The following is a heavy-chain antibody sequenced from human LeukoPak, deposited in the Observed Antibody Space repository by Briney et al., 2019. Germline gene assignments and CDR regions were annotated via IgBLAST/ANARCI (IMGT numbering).Heavy chain of an antibody. D-gene: IGHD3-9*01. Sequence: PSETLSLTCTVSGGSISSSSYYWSWIRQPPGRGLEWIGYIYYSGSTNYNPSLKSRVTISVVTSKNQFSLKLSSVTAADTAVYYCARGFETGSIDYWGQGTLVAVSS. CDR3: ARGFETGSIDY. J-gene: IGHJ4*02. V-gene: IGHV4-61*01. CDR2: IYYSGST. CDR1: GGSISSSSYY.